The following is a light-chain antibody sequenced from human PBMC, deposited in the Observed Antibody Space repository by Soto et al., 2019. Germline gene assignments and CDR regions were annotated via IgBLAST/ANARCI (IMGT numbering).Light chain of an antibody. CDR3: TSYAGGNNV. J-gene: IGLJ1*01. Sequence: QSALTQPPSASGSPGQSVTISCTGTSSDVGRYNYVSWYQQRPGKVPKLMVYEVNKRPSGVPDRFSGSKSGNTASLTVSGLPNEDEADYYCTSYAGGNNVFGTGTKLTVL. CDR1: SSDVGRYNY. V-gene: IGLV2-8*01. CDR2: EVN.